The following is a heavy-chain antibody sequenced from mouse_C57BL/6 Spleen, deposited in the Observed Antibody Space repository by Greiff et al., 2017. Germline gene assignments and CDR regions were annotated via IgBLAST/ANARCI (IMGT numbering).Heavy chain of an antibody. D-gene: IGHD1-1*01. CDR3: ARDAIADYYGSIYFDY. CDR2: INYDGSST. J-gene: IGHJ2*01. CDR1: GFTFSDYY. Sequence: EVHLVESEGGLVQPGSSMKLSCTASGFTFSDYYMAWVRQVPEKGLEWVANINYDGSSTYYLDSLKSRFIISRDNAKNILYLQMSSLKSEDTATYYCARDAIADYYGSIYFDYWGQGTTLTVSS. V-gene: IGHV5-16*01.